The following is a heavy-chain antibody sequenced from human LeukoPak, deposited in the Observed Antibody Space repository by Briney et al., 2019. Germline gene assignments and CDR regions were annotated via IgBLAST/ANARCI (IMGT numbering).Heavy chain of an antibody. D-gene: IGHD2-2*01. CDR2: INPNSGGT. J-gene: IGHJ4*02. Sequence: ASVKVSCKASGYTFTGYYMHWVRQAPGQGLEWMGWINPNSGGTNYAQKFQGRVTMTRDTSISTAYMELSRLRSDDTAVYYCARDPGTYCSSTSSYFGWGQGTLVTVYS. CDR3: ARDPGTYCSSTSSYFG. V-gene: IGHV1-2*02. CDR1: GYTFTGYY.